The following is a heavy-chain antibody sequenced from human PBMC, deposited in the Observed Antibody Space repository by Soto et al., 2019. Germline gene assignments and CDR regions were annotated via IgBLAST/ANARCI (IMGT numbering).Heavy chain of an antibody. Sequence: GGSHRLSCTASGFTFSSYGMNWVRQAPGKGLEWVSSISSSSSTIYYADSVRGRFTISRDNAKNSLYLQMDSLRDEDTAVYYCAREISVAGGHFDYWGQGTLVTVSS. CDR3: AREISVAGGHFDY. V-gene: IGHV3-48*02. D-gene: IGHD6-19*01. CDR2: ISSSSSTI. CDR1: GFTFSSYG. J-gene: IGHJ4*02.